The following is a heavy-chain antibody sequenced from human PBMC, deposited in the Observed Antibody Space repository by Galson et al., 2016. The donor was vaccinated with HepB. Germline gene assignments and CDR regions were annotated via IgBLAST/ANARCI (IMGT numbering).Heavy chain of an antibody. J-gene: IGHJ6*02. CDR1: GFTFSTSW. CDR2: VKGDGSEK. V-gene: IGHV3-7*03. D-gene: IGHD4-17*01. Sequence: SLRLSCAVSGFTFSTSWMTWVRQAPGKGLEWVATVKGDGSEKYYVDSVKGRFTLSTDDANNSLYLQMSSKRAEDTAVYFCAREFNRHTVTTFYYYGMDVWGQGTTVTVSS. CDR3: AREFNRHTVTTFYYYGMDV.